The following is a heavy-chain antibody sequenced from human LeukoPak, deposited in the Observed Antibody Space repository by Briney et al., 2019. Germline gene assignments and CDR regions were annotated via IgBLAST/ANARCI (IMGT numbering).Heavy chain of an antibody. CDR2: IKQDGSEK. V-gene: IGHV3-7*04. D-gene: IGHD7-27*01. Sequence: PGGSLRLSCAAPGFTFSSYWMSWVRQAPGKGLEWVANIKQDGSEKYYVDSVKGRFTISRDNAKSSLYLQMNSLRAEDTAVYYCARGVTHKWGYFDYWGQGTLVTVSS. CDR1: GFTFSSYW. J-gene: IGHJ4*02. CDR3: ARGVTHKWGYFDY.